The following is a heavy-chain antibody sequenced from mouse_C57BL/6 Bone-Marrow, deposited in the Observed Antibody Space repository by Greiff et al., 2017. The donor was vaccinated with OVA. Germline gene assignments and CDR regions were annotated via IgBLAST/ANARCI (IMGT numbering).Heavy chain of an antibody. V-gene: IGHV1-55*01. CDR1: GYTFTSYW. CDR2: IYPGSGST. CDR3: ARGTVVVDY. D-gene: IGHD1-1*01. J-gene: IGHJ2*01. Sequence: QVHVKQPGAELVKPGASVKMSCKASGYTFTSYWITWVKQRPGQGLEWIGDIYPGSGSTNYNEKFKSKATLTVDTSSSTAYMQLSSLTSEDSAVYYCARGTVVVDYWGQGTTLTVSS.